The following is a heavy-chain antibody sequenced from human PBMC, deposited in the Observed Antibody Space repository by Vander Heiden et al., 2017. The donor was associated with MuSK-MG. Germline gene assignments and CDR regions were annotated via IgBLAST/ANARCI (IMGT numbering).Heavy chain of an antibody. CDR3: AKHGALIHGKTHSGLDV. V-gene: IGHV1-2*02. J-gene: IGHJ6*02. D-gene: IGHD1-26*01. CDR2: INPNSGGT. Sequence: QAQLMQSGAAVEKPGASVKVSCKASGYTFTGHYMHWVRQTPGQGIEWMGWINPNSGGTKYPHQCQCIATMTRDTSTNTADMDLCGLRYDAKDAFYCAKHGALIHGKTHSGLDVWGQG. CDR1: GYTFTGHY.